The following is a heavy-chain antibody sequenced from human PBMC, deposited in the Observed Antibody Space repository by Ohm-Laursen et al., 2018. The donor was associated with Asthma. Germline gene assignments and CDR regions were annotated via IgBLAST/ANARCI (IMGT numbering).Heavy chain of an antibody. CDR1: GFSFSNYD. CDR3: ARDQIGGSPDYFDA. V-gene: IGHV3-30*09. CDR2: TSVDGTIK. J-gene: IGHJ4*02. D-gene: IGHD3-3*01. Sequence: SLRLSCAASGFSFSNYDVHWVRQAPGKGLEWVAVTSVDGTIKIYTDSVKGRFAISGDNSKDTLYLQMNSLRPEDTAMYYCARDQIGGSPDYFDAWGQGTLVTVSS.